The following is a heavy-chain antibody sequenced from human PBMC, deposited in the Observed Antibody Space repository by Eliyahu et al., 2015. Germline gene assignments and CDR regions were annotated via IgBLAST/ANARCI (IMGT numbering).Heavy chain of an antibody. D-gene: IGHD6-13*01. CDR3: ARVKGRGIAAAGTFSYYYYMDV. CDR2: INTNTGNP. CDR1: GYTFXXYA. V-gene: IGHV7-4-1*02. J-gene: IGHJ6*03. Sequence: QVQLVQSGSELKKPGASVKVSCXASGYTFXXYAXXWXXQAPGQGLEWMGWINTNTGNPTYAQGFTGRFVFSLDTSVSTAYLQISSLKAEDTAVYYCARVKGRGIAAAGTFSYYYYMDVWGKGTTVTVSS.